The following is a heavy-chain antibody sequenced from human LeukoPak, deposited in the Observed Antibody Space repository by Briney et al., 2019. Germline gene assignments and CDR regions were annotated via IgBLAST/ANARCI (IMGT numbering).Heavy chain of an antibody. D-gene: IGHD5-12*01. CDR3: ARAEGATMLDY. CDR2: IKPDGSEK. V-gene: IGHV3-7*03. Sequence: WGSLRLSCAASGFTFSSYWMTWVRQAPGKGLEWVANIKPDGSEKYYVDSVRGRFTISRDNAKNSLYLQMNSLRAEDTAVYYCARAEGATMLDYWGQGTLVTVSS. J-gene: IGHJ4*02. CDR1: GFTFSSYW.